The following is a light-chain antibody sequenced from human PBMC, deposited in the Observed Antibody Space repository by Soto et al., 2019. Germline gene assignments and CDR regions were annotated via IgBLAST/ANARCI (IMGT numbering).Light chain of an antibody. CDR2: AAS. V-gene: IGKV1-39*01. CDR3: QQSYSTPLT. Sequence: DIQMTQSPSSLSASVGDRVTITCRAGQSISSYLNWYQQKPGKAPKLLIYAASSLQSGVPSRFSGSGSGTDFTLTISSLKPEDFATYYCQQSYSTPLTFGGGTKVDIK. J-gene: IGKJ4*01. CDR1: QSISSY.